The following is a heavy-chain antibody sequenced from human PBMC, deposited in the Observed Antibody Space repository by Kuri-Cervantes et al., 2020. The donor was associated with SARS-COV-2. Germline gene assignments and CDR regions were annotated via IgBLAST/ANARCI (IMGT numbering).Heavy chain of an antibody. CDR1: GYTFTGYY. D-gene: IGHD1-14*01. CDR3: ARGTTGAFDI. V-gene: IGHV1-69*04. CDR2: IIPNRDIV. J-gene: IGHJ3*02. Sequence: SVKVSCKASGYTFTGYYMHWVRQAPGQGLLWLGRIIPNRDIVNYALKFQGRVTLTVDKPTSTAYMELRSLRSDDTAVYYCARGTTGAFDIWGQGTMVTVSS.